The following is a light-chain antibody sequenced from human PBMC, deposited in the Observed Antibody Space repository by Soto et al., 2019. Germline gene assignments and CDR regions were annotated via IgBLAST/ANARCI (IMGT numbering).Light chain of an antibody. Sequence: EIVLTQSPGTLSLSPGERATLYCRASQSVGSTYLAWYQQKPGQAPRLLIYGTSTRATGIPDRFSGSGSGTDFTLTISRLEPEDFSVYYCQQYGSSPFTFGQGANLEIK. V-gene: IGKV3-20*01. CDR2: GTS. J-gene: IGKJ2*01. CDR1: QSVGSTY. CDR3: QQYGSSPFT.